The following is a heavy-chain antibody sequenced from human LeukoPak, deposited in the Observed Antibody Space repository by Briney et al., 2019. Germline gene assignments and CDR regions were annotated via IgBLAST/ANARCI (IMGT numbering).Heavy chain of an antibody. CDR1: GFTFSGFS. J-gene: IGHJ4*02. D-gene: IGHD3-10*01. Sequence: SGGSLRISCAASGFTFSGFSMSWVRQSPTKGLEWVANIKQDGSERYYVDPVKGRFTISRDNAKNSLSLQMNNLRVEDTAVYYCARAGSHWHYVYWGQGTVVTVSS. CDR2: IKQDGSER. CDR3: ARAGSHWHYVY. V-gene: IGHV3-7*01.